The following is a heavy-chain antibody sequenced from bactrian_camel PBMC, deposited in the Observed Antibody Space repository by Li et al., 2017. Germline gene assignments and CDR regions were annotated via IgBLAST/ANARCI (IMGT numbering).Heavy chain of an antibody. J-gene: IGHJ4*01. Sequence: EVQLVESGGGSVQAGGSLRLSCLYNHRGNCMGWFRQAPGKECEGVAAINTSGGRTSYRNSVKGRFTISQDNAKNTLYLQMNSLKPEDTAMYYCAASMGLVMASASRHDYNYWGLGTQVTVS. CDR1: YNHRGNC. CDR2: INTSGGRT. V-gene: IGHV3S42*01. D-gene: IGHD3*01. CDR3: AASMGLVMASASRHDYNY.